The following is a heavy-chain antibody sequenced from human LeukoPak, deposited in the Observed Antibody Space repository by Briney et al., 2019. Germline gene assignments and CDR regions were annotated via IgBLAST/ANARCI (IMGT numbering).Heavy chain of an antibody. V-gene: IGHV3-48*03. CDR2: ISSGGGTV. CDR3: ARGGSLVEY. CDR1: GFTFNNYE. Sequence: GGSLRLSRAASGFTFNNYEMHWVRRAPGKGLEWVSYISSGGGTVYYADSVKGRFTVSRDNAKNSLYPQMSSLRAEDTAVYYCARGGSLVEYWGQGTLVSVSS. D-gene: IGHD3-10*01. J-gene: IGHJ4*02.